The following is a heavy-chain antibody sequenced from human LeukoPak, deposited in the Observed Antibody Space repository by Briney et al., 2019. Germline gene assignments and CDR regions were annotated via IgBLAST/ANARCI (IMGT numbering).Heavy chain of an antibody. D-gene: IGHD3-10*01. CDR1: GFTFSSYG. Sequence: GGSLRLSCAASGFTFSSYGMHWVRQAPGKGLEWVAFIRYDGSNKYYADSVKGRFTISRDNSKNTLYLQMNSLRAEDTAVYYCAKDQATMVRGVIIRRFDYWGQGTLVTVSS. J-gene: IGHJ4*02. V-gene: IGHV3-30*02. CDR2: IRYDGSNK. CDR3: AKDQATMVRGVIIRRFDY.